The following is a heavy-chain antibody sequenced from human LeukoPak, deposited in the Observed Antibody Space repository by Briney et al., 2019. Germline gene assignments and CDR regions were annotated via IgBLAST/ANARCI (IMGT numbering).Heavy chain of an antibody. CDR2: IIPIFGTA. D-gene: IGHD2-8*01. V-gene: IGHV1-69*06. Sequence: SVKVSCKASGGTFSSYAISWVRQAPGQGLEWMGGIIPIFGTANYAQKFQGRVTITADKSTSTAYMELSSLRSEDTAVYYCASAYCTNGVCSKVPLDYWGQGTLVTVSS. CDR1: GGTFSSYA. CDR3: ASAYCTNGVCSKVPLDY. J-gene: IGHJ4*02.